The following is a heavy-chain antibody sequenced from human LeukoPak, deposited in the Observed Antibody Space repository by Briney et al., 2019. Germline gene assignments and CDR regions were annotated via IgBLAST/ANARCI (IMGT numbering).Heavy chain of an antibody. CDR2: IKQGGSQK. CDR3: ARGPNFGDYVDFLDS. CDR1: GFTLSSHW. J-gene: IGHJ4*02. V-gene: IGHV3-7*01. D-gene: IGHD4-17*01. Sequence: PGGSLRLSCAASGFTLSSHWMTWVRLAPGEGREWVANIKQGGSQKYYVDSVKGRFTISRDEAKSTLFLQMNNLRAEDSALYYCARGPNFGDYVDFLDSWGQGTLVTVSS.